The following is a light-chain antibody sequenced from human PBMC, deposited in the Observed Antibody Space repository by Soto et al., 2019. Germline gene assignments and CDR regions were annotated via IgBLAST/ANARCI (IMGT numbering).Light chain of an antibody. CDR2: GAS. J-gene: IGKJ1*01. V-gene: IGKV3-20*01. CDR1: QSVSSSY. CDR3: QQYGHSLWT. Sequence: EIVLTQSPGTLSLSPGERATLSCRASQSVSSSYLAWYQQKPGQAPRLLIYGASSRATGIPDRFSGSGSGTGFTLTISSLEPEDFAVYSCQQYGHSLWTFGQGTKVEVK.